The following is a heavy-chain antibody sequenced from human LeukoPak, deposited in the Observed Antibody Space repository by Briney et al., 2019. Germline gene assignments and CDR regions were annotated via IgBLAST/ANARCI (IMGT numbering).Heavy chain of an antibody. Sequence: GGSLRLSCAASGFTFSGSAMHWVRQASGKGLEWVGRIRSKANSCATAYAASAKGRFTISRDDSKNTAYLQMNSLKTEDTAVYYCTRHEQDTAMVTNDYWGQGTLVTVSS. CDR2: IRSKANSCAT. V-gene: IGHV3-73*01. J-gene: IGHJ4*02. CDR3: TRHEQDTAMVTNDY. D-gene: IGHD5-18*01. CDR1: GFTFSGSA.